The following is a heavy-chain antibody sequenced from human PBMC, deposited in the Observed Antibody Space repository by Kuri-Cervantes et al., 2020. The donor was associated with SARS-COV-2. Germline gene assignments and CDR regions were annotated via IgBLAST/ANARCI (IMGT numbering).Heavy chain of an antibody. CDR3: AKDRAGVHDF. CDR1: GFNFSTTD. CDR2: ISSDGKNK. V-gene: IGHV3-30*18. D-gene: IGHD2-21*01. J-gene: IGHJ4*02. Sequence: LSLTCVASGFNFSTTDMHWVRQAPGKGLEWVTFISSDGKNKKCMASGKGRLTISRDNSQNTLHLQMKSLRDEDTAIYYCAKDRAGVHDFWGQGTLVTVSS.